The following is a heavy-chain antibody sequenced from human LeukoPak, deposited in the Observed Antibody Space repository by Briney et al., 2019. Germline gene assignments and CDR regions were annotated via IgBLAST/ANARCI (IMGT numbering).Heavy chain of an antibody. J-gene: IGHJ5*02. D-gene: IGHD6-6*01. CDR2: ISAGGTVT. CDR1: GLSFDKFI. V-gene: IGHV3-23*01. CDR3: ARDPSIAARPGWFDP. Sequence: GGSLRLSCAASGLSFDKFIMTWVRQPPGKGLEWVSLISAGGTVTHYADSVKGRFTISRDNSKNTLYLQMNSLRAEDTAVYYCARDPSIAARPGWFDPWGQGTLVTVSS.